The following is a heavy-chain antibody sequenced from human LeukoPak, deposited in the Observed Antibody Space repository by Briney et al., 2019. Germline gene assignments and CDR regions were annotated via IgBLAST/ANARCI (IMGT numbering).Heavy chain of an antibody. V-gene: IGHV3-23*01. Sequence: GGSLKLSCAASGFTFSSCAMSRVRQAPGKGLEWVSAISGSGGSTYYADSVKGRFTISRDNSKNTLYLQMNSLRAEDTAVYYCAAPRYCGGDCYSGGYYYYGMDVWGQGTTATVSS. J-gene: IGHJ6*02. CDR1: GFTFSSCA. CDR3: AAPRYCGGDCYSGGYYYYGMDV. D-gene: IGHD2-21*02. CDR2: ISGSGGST.